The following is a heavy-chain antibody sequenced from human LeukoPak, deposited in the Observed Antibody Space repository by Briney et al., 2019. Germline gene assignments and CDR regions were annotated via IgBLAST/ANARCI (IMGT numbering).Heavy chain of an antibody. CDR1: GFTFSSYS. J-gene: IGHJ5*02. D-gene: IGHD6-19*01. Sequence: PGGSLRLSCAASGFTFSSYSMNWVRQAPGRGLEWVSSISTSSSYIYYADSVRGRFTISRDNAKKSIYLQMNSLRAEDTAVYYCARDNSEGPWLVGNWFDPWGQGTLVTVSS. CDR3: ARDNSEGPWLVGNWFDP. CDR2: ISTSSSYI. V-gene: IGHV3-21*01.